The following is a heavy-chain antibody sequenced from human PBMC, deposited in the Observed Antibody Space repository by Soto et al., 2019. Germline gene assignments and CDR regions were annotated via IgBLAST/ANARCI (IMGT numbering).Heavy chain of an antibody. J-gene: IGHJ4*02. D-gene: IGHD3-22*01. CDR3: ARVEYYDSSGYFMLYYFDY. Sequence: PGGSLRLSCAASGFTFSDYYMSWIRQAPGKGLEWVSYISSSSSYTNYADSVKGRFTISRDNAKNSLYLQMNSLRAEDTAVYYCARVEYYDSSGYFMLYYFDYWGQGTLVTVSS. CDR2: ISSSSSYT. V-gene: IGHV3-11*06. CDR1: GFTFSDYY.